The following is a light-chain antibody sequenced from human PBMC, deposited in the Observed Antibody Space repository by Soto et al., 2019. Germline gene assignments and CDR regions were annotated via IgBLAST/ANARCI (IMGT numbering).Light chain of an antibody. CDR1: QSISNY. J-gene: IGKJ4*01. Sequence: SASVGDRVTITCRASQSISNYLNWYQQKPGKAPKVLIYGASTRATGIPARFSGSGSGTEFTLTISSLQSEDFALYYCQHYNNWPLTFGGGTKVDI. CDR2: GAS. CDR3: QHYNNWPLT. V-gene: IGKV3-15*01.